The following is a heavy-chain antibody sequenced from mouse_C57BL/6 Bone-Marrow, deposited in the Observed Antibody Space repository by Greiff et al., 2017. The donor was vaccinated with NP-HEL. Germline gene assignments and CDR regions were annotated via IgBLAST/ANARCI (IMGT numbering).Heavy chain of an antibody. J-gene: IGHJ3*01. D-gene: IGHD2-4*01. CDR3: VRRSTRIPWFAY. V-gene: IGHV10-3*01. Sequence: EVQGVESGGGLVQPKGSLKLSCAASGFTFNTYAMHWVRQAPGKGLEWVARIRSKSSNYATYYADSVKDRFTISRDYSQSMLYLQINSLKAEDTAMYYCVRRSTRIPWFAYWGQGTLVTVSA. CDR1: GFTFNTYA. CDR2: IRSKSSNYAT.